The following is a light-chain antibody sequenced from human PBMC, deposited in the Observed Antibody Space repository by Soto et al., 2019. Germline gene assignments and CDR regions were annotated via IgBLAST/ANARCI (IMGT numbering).Light chain of an antibody. Sequence: EIVLTQSPGTLSLSPGEGATLSCRSSQYIATSYLAWYQQRRGQAPRLLIYGASSRATGIPDRFSGSGSGTDFPLTISRLEPEDFAVYYCQQYGGSPYTFGQGTTVEIK. CDR1: QYIATSY. CDR2: GAS. CDR3: QQYGGSPYT. J-gene: IGKJ2*01. V-gene: IGKV3-20*01.